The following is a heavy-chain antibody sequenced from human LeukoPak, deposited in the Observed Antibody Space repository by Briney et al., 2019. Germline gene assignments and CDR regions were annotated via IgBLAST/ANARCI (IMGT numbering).Heavy chain of an antibody. CDR3: AREAGTYEGGGYPPFDS. V-gene: IGHV1-18*01. CDR2: ISAYSGNT. J-gene: IGHJ4*02. Sequence: ASVKVSCKASGYTFTSYGVTWVRQAPGQGLEWMGWISAYSGNTDYAQKLQGRVTMTTDTFTNTAYMELRSLRSDDTAVYYCAREAGTYEGGGYPPFDSWGQGTLVTVSS. CDR1: GYTFTSYG. D-gene: IGHD3-22*01.